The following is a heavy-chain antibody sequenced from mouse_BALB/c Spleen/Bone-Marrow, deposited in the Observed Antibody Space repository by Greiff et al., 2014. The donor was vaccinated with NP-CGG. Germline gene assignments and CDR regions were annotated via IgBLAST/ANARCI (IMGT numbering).Heavy chain of an antibody. Sequence: LVESGPELVKPGASVKVSCKASGYAFTSYNMYWVKQSHGKSLEWIGYIDPYNGGTSYNQKFKGKATLTVDKSSSTAYMHLNSLTSEDSAVYYCARRYYYYGSGDAMDYWGQGTSVTVSS. J-gene: IGHJ4*01. CDR1: GYAFTSYN. D-gene: IGHD1-1*01. CDR2: IDPYNGGT. V-gene: IGHV1S135*01. CDR3: ARRYYYYGSGDAMDY.